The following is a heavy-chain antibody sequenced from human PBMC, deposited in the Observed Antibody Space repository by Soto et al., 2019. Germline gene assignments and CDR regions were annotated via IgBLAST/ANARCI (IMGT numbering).Heavy chain of an antibody. CDR2: IYYSGST. Sequence: SETLSLTCPFSCCSISSHYWPWIRQPPGKGLEWIGYIYYSGSTNYNPSLKSRVTISVDTSKNQFSLKLSSVTAADTAVYYCARHLGPDYYYYYYMDVWGKGTTVT. V-gene: IGHV4-59*08. CDR3: ARHLGPDYYYYYYMDV. CDR1: CCSISSHY. J-gene: IGHJ6*03.